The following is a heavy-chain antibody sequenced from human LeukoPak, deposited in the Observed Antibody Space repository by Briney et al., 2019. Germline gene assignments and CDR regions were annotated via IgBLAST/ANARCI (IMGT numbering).Heavy chain of an antibody. D-gene: IGHD2-2*01. Sequence: GESLKISCKGSGYSFTSYWIGWVRQMPGKGPEWMGIIYPGDSDTRYSPSFQGQVTISADKSISTAYLQWSSLKASDTAMYYCASVTCSSTSCYGPEYFQHWGQGTLVTVSS. CDR1: GYSFTSYW. CDR2: IYPGDSDT. J-gene: IGHJ1*01. V-gene: IGHV5-51*01. CDR3: ASVTCSSTSCYGPEYFQH.